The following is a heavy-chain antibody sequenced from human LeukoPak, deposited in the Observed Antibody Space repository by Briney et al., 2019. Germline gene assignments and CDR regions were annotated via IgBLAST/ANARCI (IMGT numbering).Heavy chain of an antibody. V-gene: IGHV4-34*01. Sequence: SETLSLTCAVYGGSFSGYYWSWIRQPPGKGLEGIGEINHSGSTNYNPSLKSRVTISVDTSKNQFSLKLSSVTAADTAVYYCARDPYGVEGKNYFDYWGQGTLVTVSS. CDR3: ARDPYGVEGKNYFDY. J-gene: IGHJ4*02. CDR1: GGSFSGYY. D-gene: IGHD4-17*01. CDR2: INHSGST.